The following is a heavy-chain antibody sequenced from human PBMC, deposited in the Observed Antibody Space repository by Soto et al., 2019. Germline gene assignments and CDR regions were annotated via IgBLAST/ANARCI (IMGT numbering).Heavy chain of an antibody. CDR1: GFTFSAYV. CDR2: ITSSGGGT. Sequence: EVEVLESGGGLVQPGGSLRLSCAASGFTFSAYVMIWVRQAPGKGLEWVSSITSSGGGTYYADSVKGRFTVSRDNSKNTVYLQMNSLRDEDTAVYYCAKLTAAWGQGTLVTVSS. CDR3: AKLTAA. J-gene: IGHJ4*02. D-gene: IGHD6-13*01. V-gene: IGHV3-23*01.